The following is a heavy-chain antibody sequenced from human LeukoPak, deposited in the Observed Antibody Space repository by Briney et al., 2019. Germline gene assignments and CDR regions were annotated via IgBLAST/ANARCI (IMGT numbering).Heavy chain of an antibody. CDR3: ARDSSHITMIAVGAFDI. CDR1: GGTFSSYA. Sequence: ASVKVSCKASGGTFSSYAISWVRQAPGQGLEWMGIINPSGGSTSYAQKFQGRVTMTRDMSTSTVYMELSSLRSEDTAVYYCARDSSHITMIAVGAFDIWGQGTMVTVSS. V-gene: IGHV1-46*01. CDR2: INPSGGST. J-gene: IGHJ3*02. D-gene: IGHD3-22*01.